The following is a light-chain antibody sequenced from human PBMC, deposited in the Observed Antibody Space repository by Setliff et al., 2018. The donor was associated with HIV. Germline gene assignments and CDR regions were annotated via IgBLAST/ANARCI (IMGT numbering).Light chain of an antibody. CDR2: EVS. V-gene: IGLV2-14*01. Sequence: QSALTQPASVSGSPGQSITISCTGTNSDIGGYNYVSWYQQHPGKAPTLVIYEVSNRPSGVSDRFSGSKSGNTASLSISGLQAEDEADYYCSSYRVTSTLFGTGTKVTVL. J-gene: IGLJ1*01. CDR1: NSDIGGYNY. CDR3: SSYRVTSTL.